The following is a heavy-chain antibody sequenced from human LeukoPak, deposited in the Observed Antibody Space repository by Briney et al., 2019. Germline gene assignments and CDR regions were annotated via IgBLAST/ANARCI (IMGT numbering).Heavy chain of an antibody. Sequence: SETLSLTCAVSGGSISSGGFSWSWIRQPPGKGLEWIGYIYHSGSTYYNPSLKSRVTISVNRPKNQFSLKLSSVTAADTAVYYCASSLSSSWYKGFDYWGQGTLVTVSS. CDR3: ASSLSSSWYKGFDY. D-gene: IGHD6-13*01. J-gene: IGHJ4*02. CDR1: GGSISSGGFS. CDR2: IYHSGST. V-gene: IGHV4-30-2*01.